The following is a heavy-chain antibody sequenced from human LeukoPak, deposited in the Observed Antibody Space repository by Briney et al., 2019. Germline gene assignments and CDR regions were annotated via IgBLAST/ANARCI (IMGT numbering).Heavy chain of an antibody. J-gene: IGHJ4*02. CDR2: IYGDGST. CDR1: GFSVSNNY. Sequence: QSGGSLRLSCVVSGFSVSNNYVSWVRQAPGKGLEWVSNIYGDGSTNYADSVRGRFTISRDNSKNTYYLQMNSLRAEDTAVYYCARAPRRIRVAAAPPDYWGQGTLVTVSS. V-gene: IGHV3-53*01. CDR3: ARAPRRIRVAAAPPDY. D-gene: IGHD6-13*01.